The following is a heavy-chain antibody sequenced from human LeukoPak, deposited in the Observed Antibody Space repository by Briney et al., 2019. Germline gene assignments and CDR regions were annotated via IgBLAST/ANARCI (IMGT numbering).Heavy chain of an antibody. J-gene: IGHJ4*02. CDR2: IYTSGST. Sequence: PSETLSLTCTVSGGSISSGSYYWSWIRQPAGKGLEWIGRIYTSGSTNYNPSLKSRVTISVDTSKNQFSLKLSSVTAADTAVYYCARSGYYGSGSWDYWGQGTLVTVSS. CDR3: ARSGYYGSGSWDY. V-gene: IGHV4-61*02. D-gene: IGHD3-10*01. CDR1: GGSISSGSYY.